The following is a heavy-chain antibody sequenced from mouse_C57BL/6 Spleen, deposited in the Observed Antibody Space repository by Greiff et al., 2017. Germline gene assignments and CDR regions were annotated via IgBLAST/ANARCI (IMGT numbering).Heavy chain of an antibody. D-gene: IGHD2-3*01. Sequence: QVQLQQPGAELVMPGASVKLSCKASGYTFTSYWMHWVKQRPGQGLEWIGEIDPSDSYTNYNQKFKGKSTLTVDKSSSTAYMQLISLTSEDSAVYYCARSRDGYYRAMDYWGQGTSVTVSS. V-gene: IGHV1-69*01. CDR3: ARSRDGYYRAMDY. CDR2: IDPSDSYT. CDR1: GYTFTSYW. J-gene: IGHJ4*01.